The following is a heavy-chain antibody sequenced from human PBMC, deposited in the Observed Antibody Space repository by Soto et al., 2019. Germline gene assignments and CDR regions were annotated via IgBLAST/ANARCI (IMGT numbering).Heavy chain of an antibody. Sequence: EVQLVESGGGLGKPGGSLTLSCAGSGFAFRSYNMNWVRQPPGKGLEWVASISSGSSNIYYADSVKGRFTISRDNAKDSLYLQMDSLRAEDSPVYYCASATVVAGTFDFWGQGTLLTVSS. D-gene: IGHD2-15*01. CDR3: ASATVVAGTFDF. CDR1: GFAFRSYN. V-gene: IGHV3-21*01. J-gene: IGHJ4*02. CDR2: ISSGSSNI.